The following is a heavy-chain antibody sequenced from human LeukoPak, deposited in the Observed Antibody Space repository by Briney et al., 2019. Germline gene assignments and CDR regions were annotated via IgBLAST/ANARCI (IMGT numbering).Heavy chain of an antibody. CDR2: VFSVGNT. D-gene: IGHD2-2*01. CDR3: AKHTSITYAHFDY. CDR1: TVLMAGAS. J-gene: IGHJ4*02. V-gene: IGHV4-59*08. Sequence: PSESLSPTSTVATVLMAGASWSWVRQPPRGGREWVGSVFSVGNTRYTPSLSSSLTISIDTSRSQFSLKLNTVTAADTAVYYCAKHTSITYAHFDYWGQGTLVTVSS.